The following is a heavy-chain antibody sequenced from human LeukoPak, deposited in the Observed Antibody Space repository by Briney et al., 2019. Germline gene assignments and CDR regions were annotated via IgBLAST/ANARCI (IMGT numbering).Heavy chain of an antibody. CDR2: ISGSGGNT. D-gene: IGHD1-26*01. CDR1: GFTFSSYA. V-gene: IGHV3-23*01. J-gene: IGHJ6*02. CDR3: AKDSSGSHPLRHYYGMDV. Sequence: PGGSLRLSCAASGFTFSSYAMSWVRQAPGKGLEWVSAISGSGGNTYYADSVKGRFTISRDNSKNTLYLQMNSLRAEDTAVYHCAKDSSGSHPLRHYYGMDVWGQGTTVTVSS.